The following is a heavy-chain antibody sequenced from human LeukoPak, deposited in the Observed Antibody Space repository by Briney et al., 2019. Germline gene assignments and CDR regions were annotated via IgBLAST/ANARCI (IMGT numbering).Heavy chain of an antibody. V-gene: IGHV4-39*01. J-gene: IGHJ4*02. CDR2: IYYTGST. Sequence: PSETLSLTCTVSGGSISSTNYYWGWIRQPPGKGLEWIGSIYYTGSTYYNPSLKSRVTISVDTSKNQLSLRLSSVTAADTAVYYCARHPHYYFDNTARWGQGTLVTVSS. CDR3: ARHPHYYFDNTAR. D-gene: IGHD3-22*01. CDR1: GGSISSTNYY.